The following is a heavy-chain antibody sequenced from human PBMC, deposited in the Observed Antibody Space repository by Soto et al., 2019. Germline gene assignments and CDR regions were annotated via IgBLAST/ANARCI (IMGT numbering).Heavy chain of an antibody. J-gene: IGHJ4*02. CDR2: TRNKAKSYTT. D-gene: IGHD1-26*01. Sequence: PCGSLRLACAASGVTFSIHYIDWSRQTPGKGLEWVGRTRNKAKSYTTEYAASVKGRFTISRDDSKNSVYLQMNSLKTEDTAVYDCGSVGWELLHIDYWGQGTLVIVSS. CDR3: GSVGWELLHIDY. CDR1: GVTFSIHY. V-gene: IGHV3-72*01.